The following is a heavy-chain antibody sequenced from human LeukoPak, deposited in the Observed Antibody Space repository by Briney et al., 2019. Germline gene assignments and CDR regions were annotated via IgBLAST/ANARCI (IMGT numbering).Heavy chain of an antibody. Sequence: SGTLSLTCGVSGGSITTTNWWSWVRQPPGQGLEWIGEISLTGLTNYNPSLNSRVTMALDTSKNHLSLNLTSVTAADTAVYYCSRENGAFSPLGYWGQGTLVTVPS. CDR1: GGSITTTNW. V-gene: IGHV4-4*02. CDR3: SRENGAFSPLGY. CDR2: ISLTGLT. D-gene: IGHD2-8*01. J-gene: IGHJ4*02.